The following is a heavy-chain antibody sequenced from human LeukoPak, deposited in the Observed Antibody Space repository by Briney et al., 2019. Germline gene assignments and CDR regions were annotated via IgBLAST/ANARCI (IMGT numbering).Heavy chain of an antibody. CDR1: GFTFSSYG. CDR2: ISSSSSYI. J-gene: IGHJ4*02. CDR3: ARPRGVRVVMLDFDY. Sequence: PGGSLRLSCAASGFTFSSYGMNWVRQAPGKRLEWVSSISSSSSYIYYADSVKGRFTISRDNAKNSLYLQMNSLRAEDTAVYYCARPRGVRVVMLDFDYWGQGPLVTVSS. V-gene: IGHV3-21*01. D-gene: IGHD3-10*01.